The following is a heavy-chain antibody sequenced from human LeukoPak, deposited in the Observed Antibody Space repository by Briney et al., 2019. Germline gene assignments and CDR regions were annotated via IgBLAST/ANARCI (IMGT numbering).Heavy chain of an antibody. CDR3: ARDRWVGITIIRGLDY. CDR1: GGSISSSTYY. Sequence: DPSETLSLTCTVSGGSISSSTYYWGWIRQPPGKGLEWIGRMYNSGSTDYDPSPKSRVTISVDTSKNQFSLKLSSVTAADTAVYYCARDRWVGITIIRGLDYWGQGTLVTVSS. CDR2: MYNSGST. J-gene: IGHJ4*02. D-gene: IGHD3-10*01. V-gene: IGHV4-39*07.